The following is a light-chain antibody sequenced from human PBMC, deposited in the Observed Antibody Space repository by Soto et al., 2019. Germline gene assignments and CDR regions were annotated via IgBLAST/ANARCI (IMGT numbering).Light chain of an antibody. CDR1: SSDIGAGYD. V-gene: IGLV1-40*01. CDR2: SNI. CDR3: QSYDSSLGGSKGV. Sequence: QPVLTQPPSMSGAPGQRVTNSCTGSSSDIGAGYDVHWYQQFPGTAPKLLIYSNINRPSGVPDRFSGSKSGTSASLAITGLQAEDEADYYCQSYDSSLGGSKGVFGGGTKLTVL. J-gene: IGLJ3*02.